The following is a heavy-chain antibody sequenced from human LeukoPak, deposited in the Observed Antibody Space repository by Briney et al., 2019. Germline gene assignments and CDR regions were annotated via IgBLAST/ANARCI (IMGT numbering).Heavy chain of an antibody. D-gene: IGHD3-10*01. J-gene: IGHJ4*02. V-gene: IGHV1-18*01. Sequence: GASVKVSCKASGHPFTNYGISWVRQAPGQGLEWTGWVSAYNGDTNYAQKLQGRITLTTDTTTNTADMEQRSLRSDDAAVYYCAREYYYGSGSSYKDYWGQGTLVTVSS. CDR1: GHPFTNYG. CDR2: VSAYNGDT. CDR3: AREYYYGSGSSYKDY.